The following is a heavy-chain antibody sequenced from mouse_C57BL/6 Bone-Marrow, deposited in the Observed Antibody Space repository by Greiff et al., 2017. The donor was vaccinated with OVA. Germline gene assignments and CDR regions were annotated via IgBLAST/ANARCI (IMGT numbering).Heavy chain of an antibody. J-gene: IGHJ4*01. CDR2: ISDGGSYT. D-gene: IGHD2-4*01. CDR1: GFTFSSYA. Sequence: EVQVVESGGGLVKPGGSLKLSCAASGFTFSSYAMSWVRQTPETRLEWVATISDGGSYTYYPDNVKGRFTIARDNAKNNLYLQMSHLKSEDTAMYYCARYDYDIPYAMDYWGQGTSVTVSS. V-gene: IGHV5-4*01. CDR3: ARYDYDIPYAMDY.